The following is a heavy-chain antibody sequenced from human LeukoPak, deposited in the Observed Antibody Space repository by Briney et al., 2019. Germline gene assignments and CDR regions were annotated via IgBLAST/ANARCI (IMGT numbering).Heavy chain of an antibody. CDR2: ISGSGGST. J-gene: IGHJ4*02. Sequence: PGGSLRLSCAASGFTFSNYAMSWVRQAPGKGLEWVSTISGSGGSTYYADSVKGRFTISRDNSKNTLYLQMNTLRAEDTAVYYCAKVEKQWLETPYYFDYWGQGTLVTVSS. CDR3: AKVEKQWLETPYYFDY. CDR1: GFTFSNYA. V-gene: IGHV3-23*01. D-gene: IGHD6-19*01.